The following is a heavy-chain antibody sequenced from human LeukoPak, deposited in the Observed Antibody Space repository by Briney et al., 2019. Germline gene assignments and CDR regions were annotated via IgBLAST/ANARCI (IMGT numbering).Heavy chain of an antibody. CDR3: ARGGGVGLRYFDS. Sequence: PGGSLRLSCAASGFTFSDYYMSWIRQAPGKGLEWVSYISSSSSYTNFADSVKGRFTISRDNAKNSLYLQMNSLRAEDTAVYYCARGGGVGLRYFDSWGQGTLVTVSS. J-gene: IGHJ4*02. CDR1: GFTFSDYY. CDR2: ISSSSSYT. D-gene: IGHD3-9*01. V-gene: IGHV3-11*06.